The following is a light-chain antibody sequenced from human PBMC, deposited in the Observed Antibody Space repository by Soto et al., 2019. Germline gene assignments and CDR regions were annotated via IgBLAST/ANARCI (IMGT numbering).Light chain of an antibody. CDR1: QSVSTY. Sequence: EIVLTQSPATLSLSPGERATLSCRASQSVSTYLAWYQQKPGQAPRLLIYDASNRATGIPARFSGSGSGTDFTLTISSLGPEDFAVYYCQHRSNWRFTFGQGTKLEIK. V-gene: IGKV3-11*01. CDR2: DAS. CDR3: QHRSNWRFT. J-gene: IGKJ2*01.